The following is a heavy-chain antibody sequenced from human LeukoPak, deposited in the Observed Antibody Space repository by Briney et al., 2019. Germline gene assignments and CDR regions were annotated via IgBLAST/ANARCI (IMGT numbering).Heavy chain of an antibody. D-gene: IGHD2-15*01. V-gene: IGHV1-46*01. CDR1: GYTFTSYY. CDR3: ARESNPQTFQYWPLHIDY. CDR2: INPSGGST. Sequence: GASVKVSCKASGYTFTSYYMHWVRQAPGQGLEWMGIINPSGGSTSYAQKFQGRVTMTRDMSTSTVYMELSSLRSEDTAVYYCARESNPQTFQYWPLHIDYWGQGTLVTVSS. J-gene: IGHJ4*02.